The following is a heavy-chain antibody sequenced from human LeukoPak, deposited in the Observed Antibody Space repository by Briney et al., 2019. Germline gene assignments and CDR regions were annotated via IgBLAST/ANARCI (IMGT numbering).Heavy chain of an antibody. CDR3: ARHMTVTYDAFDI. D-gene: IGHD3-22*01. Sequence: SETLSLTCTVSGGSISSGGYYWSWIRQPPGKGLEWIGYIYHSGSTYYNPSLKSRVTISVDRSKNQFSLKLSSVTAADTAAYYCARHMTVTYDAFDIWGQGTMVTVSS. J-gene: IGHJ3*02. V-gene: IGHV4-30-2*01. CDR1: GGSISSGGYY. CDR2: IYHSGST.